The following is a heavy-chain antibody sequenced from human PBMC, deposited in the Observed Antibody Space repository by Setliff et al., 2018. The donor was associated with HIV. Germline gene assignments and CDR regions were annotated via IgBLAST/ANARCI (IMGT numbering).Heavy chain of an antibody. CDR1: GFTFISYA. J-gene: IGHJ4*02. V-gene: IGHV3-23*01. CDR2: ISDGGGST. CDR3: AKEPKLGGIAAPFDY. D-gene: IGHD6-6*01. Sequence: LRLSCAASGFTFISYAMSWVRQAPGKGLEWVSTISDGGGSTYYAVSVKGRFTISRDNSKNTLYLQMNSLRVEDTAVYYCAKEPKLGGIAAPFDYWGQGTLVTVSS.